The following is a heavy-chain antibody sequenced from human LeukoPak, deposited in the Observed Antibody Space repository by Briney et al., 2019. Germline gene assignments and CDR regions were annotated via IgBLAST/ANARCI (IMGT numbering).Heavy chain of an antibody. D-gene: IGHD3-10*01. J-gene: IGHJ4*02. Sequence: PSETLSLTCAVSGYSISSGYYWSWIRQPPGKGLEWIGYIYYSGSTNYNPSLKSRVTISVDTSKNQFSLKLSSVTAADTAVYYCARALLYGSGSYHFDYWGQGTLVTVSS. CDR1: GYSISSGYY. CDR2: IYYSGST. V-gene: IGHV4-61*01. CDR3: ARALLYGSGSYHFDY.